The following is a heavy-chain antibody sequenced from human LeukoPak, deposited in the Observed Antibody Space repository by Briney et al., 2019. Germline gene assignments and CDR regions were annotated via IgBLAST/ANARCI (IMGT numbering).Heavy chain of an antibody. Sequence: ASVKVSCKAPGYTFTSYGISWVRQAPGQGLEWMGWISAYNGNTNYAQKLQGRVTMTTDTSTSTAYMELRSLRSDDTAVYYCARISIAAAGPYYMDVWGKGTTVTVSS. CDR1: GYTFTSYG. D-gene: IGHD6-13*01. CDR3: ARISIAAAGPYYMDV. J-gene: IGHJ6*03. CDR2: ISAYNGNT. V-gene: IGHV1-18*01.